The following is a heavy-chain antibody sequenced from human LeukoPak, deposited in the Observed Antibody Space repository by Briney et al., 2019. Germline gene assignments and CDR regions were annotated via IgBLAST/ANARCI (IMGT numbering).Heavy chain of an antibody. CDR2: MKEDGGEI. J-gene: IGHJ4*02. V-gene: IGHV3-7*01. CDR1: AFTFSSYW. D-gene: IGHD4-23*01. Sequence: GGSLRLSCEASAFTFSSYWMSWVRQAPGKGLEWAANMKEDGGEINYVDSVKGRFTISRDNAKNSLFLQMNSLRVEDTAVYYCARDRGYSTFDYWGQGTLVTVSS. CDR3: ARDRGYSTFDY.